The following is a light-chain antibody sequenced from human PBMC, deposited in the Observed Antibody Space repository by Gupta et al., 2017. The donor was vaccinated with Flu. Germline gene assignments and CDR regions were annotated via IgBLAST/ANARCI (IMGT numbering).Light chain of an antibody. J-gene: IGKJ2*01. V-gene: IGKV3-15*01. Sequence: PATLSGSPGERATLSCRASQSVSRDLAWYQQKPGQAPRLLIYGASTRANGFPARFSGSGSGTEFTLTISSRQSEDFAVYYCHQENNCPRTFGQGTKLDIK. CDR2: GAS. CDR1: QSVSRD. CDR3: HQENNCPRT.